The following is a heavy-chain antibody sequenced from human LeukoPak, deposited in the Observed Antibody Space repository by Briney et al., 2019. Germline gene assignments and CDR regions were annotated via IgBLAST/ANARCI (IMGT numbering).Heavy chain of an antibody. CDR2: IYYSGST. V-gene: IGHV4-59*11. J-gene: IGHJ4*02. CDR3: ARARAVAGTFHFDY. Sequence: SETLSLTCTVSGGSISSHYWSWIRQPPGKGLEWIGYIYYSGSTNYNPSLKSRVTISVDTSKNQFSLKLSSVTAADTAVYYCARARAVAGTFHFDYWGQGTLVTVSS. D-gene: IGHD6-19*01. CDR1: GGSISSHY.